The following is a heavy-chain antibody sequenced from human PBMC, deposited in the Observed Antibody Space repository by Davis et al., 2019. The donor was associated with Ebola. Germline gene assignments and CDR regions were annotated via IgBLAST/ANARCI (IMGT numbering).Heavy chain of an antibody. V-gene: IGHV3-74*01. CDR1: GFTFSSYW. CDR3: ARGDVDTAMGIFGYYYGMDV. D-gene: IGHD5-18*01. J-gene: IGHJ6*02. Sequence: GESLKISCAASGFTFSSYWMHWVRQAPGKWLVWVSRINSDGSSTSYADSVKGRFTISRDNAKNTLYLQMNSLRAEDTAVYYCARGDVDTAMGIFGYYYGMDVWGQGTTVTVSS. CDR2: INSDGSST.